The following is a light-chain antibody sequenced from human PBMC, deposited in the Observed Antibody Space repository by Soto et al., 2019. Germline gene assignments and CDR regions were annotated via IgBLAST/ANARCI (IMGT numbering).Light chain of an antibody. J-gene: IGKJ1*01. V-gene: IGKV3-15*01. Sequence: EIVLTQSPATLSVSPGERATLSCRASQSVSGNLAWYHQKPGQAPRLLIYGASTGATGIPARFSGSGSGTEFTLTISSLQSEDVAVYYCQQYNNWPRTFGQGTKVEIK. CDR2: GAS. CDR3: QQYNNWPRT. CDR1: QSVSGN.